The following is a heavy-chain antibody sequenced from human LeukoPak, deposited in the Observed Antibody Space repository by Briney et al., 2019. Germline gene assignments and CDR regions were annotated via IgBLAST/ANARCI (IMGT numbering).Heavy chain of an antibody. D-gene: IGHD2-8*01. Sequence: ASVKVSCKVSGYTLTELSMHWVRQAPGKGLEWMGGFDPEDGETIYAQKFQGRVTMTEDTSTDTAYMELSSLRSEDTAVYYCATEIIMVYAGAKRRRVDFDYWGQGTLVTVSS. CDR1: GYTLTELS. V-gene: IGHV1-24*01. CDR3: ATEIIMVYAGAKRRRVDFDY. CDR2: FDPEDGET. J-gene: IGHJ4*02.